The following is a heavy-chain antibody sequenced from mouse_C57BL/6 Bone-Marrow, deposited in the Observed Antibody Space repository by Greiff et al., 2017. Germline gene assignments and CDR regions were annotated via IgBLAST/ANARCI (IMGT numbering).Heavy chain of an antibody. CDR1: GYAFTNYL. V-gene: IGHV1-54*01. J-gene: IGHJ1*03. CDR3: ARRKSPFYYYGSSPYWYFDV. CDR2: INPGSGGT. Sequence: QVQLQQSGAELVRPGTSVKVSCKASGYAFTNYLLEWVKQRPGQGLEWIGVINPGSGGTNYNEKFKGTATLTADKSSSTAYMQLSSLTSEDSAVYFCARRKSPFYYYGSSPYWYFDVWGTGTTVTVSS. D-gene: IGHD1-1*01.